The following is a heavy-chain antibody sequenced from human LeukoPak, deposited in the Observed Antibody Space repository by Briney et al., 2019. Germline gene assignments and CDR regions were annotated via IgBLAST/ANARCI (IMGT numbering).Heavy chain of an antibody. CDR2: IYYSGST. Sequence: SETLSLTCTVSDGSISSSSCYWAWIRQPPGKRLEWIGTIYYSGSTYYNPSLKSRVTKSVDTSKNQFSLRLSSVTAADTTVYYCASIVVVPAAMHFYYYYYMYVWGKGTTVTVSS. J-gene: IGHJ6*03. D-gene: IGHD2-2*01. CDR1: DGSISSSSCY. V-gene: IGHV4-39*01. CDR3: ASIVVVPAAMHFYYYYYMYV.